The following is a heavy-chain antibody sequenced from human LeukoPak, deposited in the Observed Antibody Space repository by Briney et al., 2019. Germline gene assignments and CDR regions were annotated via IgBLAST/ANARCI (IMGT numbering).Heavy chain of an antibody. D-gene: IGHD3-10*01. Sequence: PSETLSLTCTVSGVSISSYYWSWIRQPAGKGLEWLGRIYTSGSTNYNPSLKSRVTISVDKSKNQFSLKLSSVTAADTAVYYCARDLYTSGSSHYYYYMAVWGNGTTVTVSS. J-gene: IGHJ6*03. CDR2: IYTSGST. CDR3: ARDLYTSGSSHYYYYMAV. CDR1: GVSISSYY. V-gene: IGHV4-4*07.